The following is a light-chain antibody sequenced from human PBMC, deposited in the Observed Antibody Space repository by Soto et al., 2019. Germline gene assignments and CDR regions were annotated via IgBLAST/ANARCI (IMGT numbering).Light chain of an antibody. Sequence: DIQMTQSPSVLSASVGDRVTITCRASQSISSWLAWYQQTPGKAPKLVIYGASSLESGVRARFSGSGSGTEFTLTIRSLQPEDFGTHYCQQYRTFGQGTKVDIK. V-gene: IGKV1-5*01. CDR1: QSISSW. J-gene: IGKJ1*01. CDR2: GAS. CDR3: QQYRT.